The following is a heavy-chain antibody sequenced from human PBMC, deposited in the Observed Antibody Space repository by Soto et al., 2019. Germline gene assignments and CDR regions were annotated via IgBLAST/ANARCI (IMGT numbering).Heavy chain of an antibody. CDR1: GLTFSSYA. Sequence: EVQLLESGGGLVQPGGSLTLSCATSGLTFSSYAMVWVRQAAEKGLEWVASISNNGDTAYYADSVKGRFTISRGNSENTLYLQMNGLRADDTALYFCAKARVFIGAIVTLLDSWGQGTQVTVSS. CDR3: AKARVFIGAIVTLLDS. D-gene: IGHD3-16*02. J-gene: IGHJ4*02. V-gene: IGHV3-23*01. CDR2: ISNNGDTA.